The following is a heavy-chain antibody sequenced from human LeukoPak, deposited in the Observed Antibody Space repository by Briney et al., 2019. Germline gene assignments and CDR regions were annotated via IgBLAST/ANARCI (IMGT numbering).Heavy chain of an antibody. CDR2: IYHSGST. D-gene: IGHD6-6*01. CDR1: GYPISSGYY. V-gene: IGHV4-38-2*01. Sequence: SETLSLTCAVSGYPISSGYYWGWIRQPPGKGLEWIGSIYHSGSTYYKPSLKSRVTISVDTSKNQFSLKLSSVTAADTAVYYCARGRSSPPFNWFDPWGQGTLVTVSS. CDR3: ARGRSSPPFNWFDP. J-gene: IGHJ5*02.